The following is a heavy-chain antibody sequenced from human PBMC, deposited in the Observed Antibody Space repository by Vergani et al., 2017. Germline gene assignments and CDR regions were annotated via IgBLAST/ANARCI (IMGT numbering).Heavy chain of an antibody. CDR3: ARDRYYGMDV. Sequence: QVQLQESGPGLLKPSQTLSLTCTVSGGSISSGGYYWSWIRQHPGKGLEWLGYIYYSGTTSYNPSLKSRVTISVDTSKNQFSLKLSSVTAADTAVYYCARDRYYGMDVWGQGTTVTVSS. V-gene: IGHV4-31*03. CDR1: GGSISSGGYY. J-gene: IGHJ6*02. CDR2: IYYSGTT.